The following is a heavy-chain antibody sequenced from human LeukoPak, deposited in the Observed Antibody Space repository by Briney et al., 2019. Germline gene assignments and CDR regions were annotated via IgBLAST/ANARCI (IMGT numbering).Heavy chain of an antibody. J-gene: IGHJ5*02. CDR1: GFTFSSYA. V-gene: IGHV3-23*01. D-gene: IGHD3-10*01. CDR3: AIFTMVRGPAPARNMNWFDP. CDR2: ISGSGGST. Sequence: PGGSLRLSCAASGFTFSSYAMSWVRQAPGKGLEWVSAISGSGGSTYYADSVKGRFTISRDNSKNTLYLQMNSLRAEDTAVYYCAIFTMVRGPAPARNMNWFDPWGQGTLVTVSS.